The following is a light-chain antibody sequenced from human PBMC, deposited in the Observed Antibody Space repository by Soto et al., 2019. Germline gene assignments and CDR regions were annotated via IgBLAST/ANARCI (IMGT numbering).Light chain of an antibody. V-gene: IGKV3-11*01. CDR2: DAS. CDR1: QSINSY. J-gene: IGKJ1*01. Sequence: EVVLTQSPDTLSLPPGERATLSCRASQSINSYLAWYQHKPGQAPRLLIYDASSRATGIPARFSGSGSGTDFTLTISSLEPEDFAVYYCQQLTDGPPQWTFGQGTKVDIK. CDR3: QQLTDGPPQWT.